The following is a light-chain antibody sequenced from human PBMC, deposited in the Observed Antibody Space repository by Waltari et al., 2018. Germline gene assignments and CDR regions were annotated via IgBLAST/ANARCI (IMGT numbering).Light chain of an antibody. J-gene: IGLJ1*01. CDR2: DVS. CDR3: SSYTSSDTYV. CDR1: SSDVGGYNS. V-gene: IGLV2-14*03. Sequence: QSALTQPASVSGSPGQSITISCTGTSSDVGGYNSVSWYQQPPVKAPKLMIYDVSNRPSGVSNRFFGSKVVNTASLTISGLQAEDEADYYCSSYTSSDTYVFGTGTKVTVL.